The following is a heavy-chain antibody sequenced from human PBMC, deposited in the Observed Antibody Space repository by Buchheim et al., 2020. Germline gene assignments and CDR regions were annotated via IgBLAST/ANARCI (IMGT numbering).Heavy chain of an antibody. CDR3: ARLDLVTGRAY. CDR1: GFSVMTNY. D-gene: IGHD3-9*01. CDR2: MYSVGTT. J-gene: IGHJ4*02. V-gene: IGHV3-66*04. Sequence: EVQLVESGGGFVQRGGSLRLSCVVSGFSVMTNYMSWVRQAPGKGLEWVSLMYSVGTTFDADSVKGRFTISRDTFKNTVYLQMNTLRAEDTALYYCARLDLVTGRAYWGQGTL.